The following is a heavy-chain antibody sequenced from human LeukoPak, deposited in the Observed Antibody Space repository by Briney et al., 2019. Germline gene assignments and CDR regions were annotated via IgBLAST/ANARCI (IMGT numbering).Heavy chain of an antibody. V-gene: IGHV3-30*02. CDR2: IQYDGTIT. Sequence: PGGSLRLSCAASGFTFSTYGMHWVRQAPGKGLEWVAFIQYDGTITYYGDSVKGRFTIARDNSKNTLYLRMNSLTSEDTATYYCAKDRKYDFWSGSDAFDIWGQGTMVTVSS. CDR1: GFTFSTYG. D-gene: IGHD3-3*01. CDR3: AKDRKYDFWSGSDAFDI. J-gene: IGHJ3*02.